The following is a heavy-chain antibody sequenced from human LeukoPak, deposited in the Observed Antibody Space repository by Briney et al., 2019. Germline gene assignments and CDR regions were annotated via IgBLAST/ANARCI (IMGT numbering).Heavy chain of an antibody. Sequence: GGSLRLSCVGSGFSFDNYAMTWVRQAPGKGLEWVSVIYSIGSTYYTDSVKGRFTISRDNSKSTVYLQMDSLRAEDTAVYYCVRDSDSFGFDHWGQGTLVTVSS. J-gene: IGHJ4*02. CDR2: IYSIGST. CDR1: GFSFDNYA. D-gene: IGHD3-10*01. CDR3: VRDSDSFGFDH. V-gene: IGHV3-53*01.